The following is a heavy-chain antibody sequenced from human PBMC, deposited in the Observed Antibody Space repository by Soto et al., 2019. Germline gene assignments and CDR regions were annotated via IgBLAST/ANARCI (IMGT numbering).Heavy chain of an antibody. V-gene: IGHV1-18*01. CDR2: IGTYNGDT. D-gene: IGHD2-15*01. CDR3: ARVRADLGYCSGFRCLQFLNGMYV. CDR1: GYTFTSYG. Sequence: ASVKVSCKASGYTFTSYGISWVRQAPGQGLGWLGWIGTYNGDTNYAQNFQGRVTMTTDTSTRTVYMELRSLRSDDSAVYYCARVRADLGYCSGFRCLQFLNGMYVWGQ. J-gene: IGHJ6*01.